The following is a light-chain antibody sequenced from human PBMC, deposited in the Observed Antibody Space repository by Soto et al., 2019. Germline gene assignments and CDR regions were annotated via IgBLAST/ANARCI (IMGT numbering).Light chain of an antibody. CDR1: NSNIGSHY. CDR3: AAWDDSLRAVV. V-gene: IGLV1-47*02. CDR2: ADD. J-gene: IGLJ2*01. Sequence: QSVLTQPPSASGTPGQRVTISCSGSNSNIGSHYVFWYQQLPGTAPKFFIYADDQRASGVPDRFSGSKSGTSASLAISGLRSEDAADYYCAAWDDSLRAVVFGGGTKLTVL.